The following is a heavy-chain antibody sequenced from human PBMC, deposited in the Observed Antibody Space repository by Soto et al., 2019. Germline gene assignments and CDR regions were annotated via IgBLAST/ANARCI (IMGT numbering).Heavy chain of an antibody. CDR1: GYTFTSYG. V-gene: IGHV1-18*01. CDR2: ISAYNGNT. D-gene: IGHD3-22*01. J-gene: IGHJ5*02. Sequence: QVPLVQSGAEVKKPGASVKVSCKACGYTFTSYGNSWVRQAPGQGLEWMGWISAYNGNTNYAQKLQGRVTMTTDTSTSTAYMELRSLRSDDTAVYYCARDITEGYYYPHDSSGPPAWFEPWGQGTLVTVSS. CDR3: ARDITEGYYYPHDSSGPPAWFEP.